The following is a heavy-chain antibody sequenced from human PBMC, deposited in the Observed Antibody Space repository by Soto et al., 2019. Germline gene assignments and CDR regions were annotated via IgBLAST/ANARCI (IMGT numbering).Heavy chain of an antibody. CDR1: GYTLTELS. CDR3: ATVMLGYYYGSGDSNWFDP. CDR2: FDPEDGET. J-gene: IGHJ5*02. V-gene: IGHV1-24*01. Sequence: ASVKVSCTVSGYTLTELSMHWVRQAPGKGLEWMGGFDPEDGETIYAQKFQGRVTMTEDTSTDTAYMELSSLRSEDTAVYYCATVMLGYYYGSGDSNWFDPWGQGTLVTVSS. D-gene: IGHD3-10*01.